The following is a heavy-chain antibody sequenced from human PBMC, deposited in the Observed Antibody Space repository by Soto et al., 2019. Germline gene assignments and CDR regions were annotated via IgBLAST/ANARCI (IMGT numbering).Heavy chain of an antibody. CDR3: ARHYSRSSAWFDP. CDR1: GYSISSGFY. CDR2: IYHSGNA. J-gene: IGHJ5*02. Sequence: SETLSLTCAVSGYSISSGFYWGWIRQPPGKGLEWIGSIYHSGNAYYSPSLRSRVTISVDTSKNQFSLKLNSATAADTAIYYCARHYSRSSAWFDPWGHGTLVTV. V-gene: IGHV4-38-2*01. D-gene: IGHD6-6*01.